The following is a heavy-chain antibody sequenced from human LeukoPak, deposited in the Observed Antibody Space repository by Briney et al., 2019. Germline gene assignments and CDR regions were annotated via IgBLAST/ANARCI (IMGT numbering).Heavy chain of an antibody. CDR3: AKRMVSSGWDYFDY. V-gene: IGHV3-53*05. D-gene: IGHD6-19*01. CDR2: IYSGGST. J-gene: IGHJ4*02. CDR1: GFTVSSNY. Sequence: GGSLRLSCAASGFTVSSNYMSWVRQAPGKGLEWVSVIYSGGSTYYADSVKGRFTISRDNSKNTLYLQMNSLRAEDTAVYYCAKRMVSSGWDYFDYWGQGTLVTVSS.